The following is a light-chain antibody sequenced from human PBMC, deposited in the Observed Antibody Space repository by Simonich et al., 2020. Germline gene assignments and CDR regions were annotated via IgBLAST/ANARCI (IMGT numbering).Light chain of an antibody. CDR3: SSYTSSTWGV. Sequence: QSALTQPASVSGSPGQSITISCTGTSSDVGGYNYVSWYQQHPGKAPKLMIYDVSNRPSGVSNRFSGSKSGNTAYLTSSGLQAEDEADYYCSSYTSSTWGVFGGGTKLTVL. V-gene: IGLV2-14*03. CDR1: SSDVGGYNY. J-gene: IGLJ3*02. CDR2: DVS.